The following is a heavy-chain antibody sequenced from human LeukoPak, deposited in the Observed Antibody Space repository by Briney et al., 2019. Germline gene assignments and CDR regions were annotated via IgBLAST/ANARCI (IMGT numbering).Heavy chain of an antibody. D-gene: IGHD3-10*01. CDR1: GGSISSGSYY. CDR2: IYTSGST. CDR3: AGNSYGSGSYYRDY. V-gene: IGHV4-61*02. Sequence: SETLSLTCTVSGGSISSGSYYWSWIRQPAGKGLEWIGRIYTSGSTNYNPSLKMRVTISVDTSKTQFSLKLSSVTAADTAVYYCAGNSYGSGSYYRDYWGQGTLVTVSS. J-gene: IGHJ4*02.